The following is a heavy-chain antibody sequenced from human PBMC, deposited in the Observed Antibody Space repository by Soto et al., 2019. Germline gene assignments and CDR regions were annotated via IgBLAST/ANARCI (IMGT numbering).Heavy chain of an antibody. J-gene: IGHJ4*02. CDR1: GGSISSGDHY. V-gene: IGHV4-30-4*01. D-gene: IGHD3-22*01. Sequence: SETLSLTCTVSGGSISSGDHYWSWIRQPPGKGLEWIGFIYYSGSTYYNPSLKSRVTISVDTSKNQFSLKLSSVTAADTAVYYCARATCYYDSRGTRHPYYFDYWGQGTLVTVSS. CDR2: IYYSGST. CDR3: ARATCYYDSRGTRHPYYFDY.